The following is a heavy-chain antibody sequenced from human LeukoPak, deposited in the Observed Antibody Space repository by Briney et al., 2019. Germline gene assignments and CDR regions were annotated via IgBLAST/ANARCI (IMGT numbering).Heavy chain of an antibody. J-gene: IGHJ4*02. CDR1: GFTFSSYW. Sequence: PGRSLRLSCAASGFTFSSYWMHWVRQVPGKGLVWVARINPGGSSITYADSVKGRFTISRDNAKNTLYLQMDSLRAEGTGVYYCARSNQADDYWGQGTLVTVSS. CDR2: INPGGSSI. V-gene: IGHV3-74*01. D-gene: IGHD1-14*01. CDR3: ARSNQADDY.